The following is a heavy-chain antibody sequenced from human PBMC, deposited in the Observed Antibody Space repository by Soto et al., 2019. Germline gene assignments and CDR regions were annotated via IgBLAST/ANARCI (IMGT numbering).Heavy chain of an antibody. CDR3: ARDIAAAGTPYYYYGMDV. Sequence: GASVKVSCKASGYTFTSYAMHWVRQAPGQRLEWMGWINAGNGNTKYPQKFQGRVTITRDTSASTAYMELSSLRSEDTAVYYCARDIAAAGTPYYYYGMDVWGQGTTVTVSS. D-gene: IGHD6-13*01. J-gene: IGHJ6*02. CDR2: INAGNGNT. CDR1: GYTFTSYA. V-gene: IGHV1-3*01.